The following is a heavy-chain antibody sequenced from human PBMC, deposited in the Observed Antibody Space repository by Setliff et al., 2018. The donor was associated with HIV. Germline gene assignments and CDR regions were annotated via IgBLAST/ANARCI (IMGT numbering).Heavy chain of an antibody. CDR2: ISGSGIST. D-gene: IGHD2-2*01. CDR3: VKSGYCGSSTCRNYFYYMDV. V-gene: IGHV3-23*01. Sequence: SLRLSCAASGFTFSNYAMRWVRQAPGKGLAWVSGISGSGISTYNADSVKGRFTISRDNSNNTLYLRMNSLRAEDTAVYYCVKSGYCGSSTCRNYFYYMDVWGKGTTVTVSS. J-gene: IGHJ6*03. CDR1: GFTFSNYA.